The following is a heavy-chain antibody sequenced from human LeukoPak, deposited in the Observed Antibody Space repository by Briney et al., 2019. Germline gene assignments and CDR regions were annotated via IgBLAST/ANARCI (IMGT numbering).Heavy chain of an antibody. CDR1: RFTFSSYG. Sequence: PGGSLRLSCAASRFTFSSYGMHWVRQAPGKGLEWVAFIRYDGRNKYYADSVKGRFTISRDNSKNTLYLQMNSLRAEDTAVYYCAKDGIAAAGPFNYYYYYMDVWGKGTTVTVSS. CDR2: IRYDGRNK. V-gene: IGHV3-30*02. J-gene: IGHJ6*03. CDR3: AKDGIAAAGPFNYYYYYMDV. D-gene: IGHD6-13*01.